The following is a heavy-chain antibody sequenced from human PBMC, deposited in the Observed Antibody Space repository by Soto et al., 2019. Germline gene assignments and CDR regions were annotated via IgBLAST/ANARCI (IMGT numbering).Heavy chain of an antibody. D-gene: IGHD3-22*01. V-gene: IGHV4-59*08. CDR1: GGSIGTYY. J-gene: IGHJ3*02. Sequence: QVQLQESGPGLVKPSETLTLTCSVSGGSIGTYYWSWIRQPPGKGLEWIAYVHSSGRTNYNPSLNSRVTISLDRSKDQFSLRLTSVTAADTAVFFCARHCIDCDSNGFQDAFDIWGQGTMVTVSS. CDR2: VHSSGRT. CDR3: ARHCIDCDSNGFQDAFDI.